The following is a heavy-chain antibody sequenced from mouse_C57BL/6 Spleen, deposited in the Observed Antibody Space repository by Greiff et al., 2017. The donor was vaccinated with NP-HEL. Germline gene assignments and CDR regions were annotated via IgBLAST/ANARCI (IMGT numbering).Heavy chain of an antibody. J-gene: IGHJ3*01. D-gene: IGHD2-4*01. CDR3: AYYDYDGRFAY. CDR1: GYTFTDYN. Sequence: VHVKQSGPELVKPGASVKIPCKASGYTFTDYNMDWVKQSQGKSLEWIGDINPNNGGTIYNQKFKGKATLTVDKSSSTAYMELRSLTSEDTAVYYCAYYDYDGRFAYWGQGTLVTVSA. CDR2: INPNNGGT. V-gene: IGHV1-18*01.